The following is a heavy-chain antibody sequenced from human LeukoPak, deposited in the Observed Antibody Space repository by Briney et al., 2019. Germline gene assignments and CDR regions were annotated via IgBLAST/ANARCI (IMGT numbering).Heavy chain of an antibody. CDR3: ARDRCSSTSCFIDY. J-gene: IGHJ4*02. CDR1: RFTFSNYW. V-gene: IGHV3-7*04. D-gene: IGHD2-2*01. CDR2: IKQDGSEK. Sequence: PGGSLGLSCAVSRFTFSNYWMSWVRQAPGKGLEWVANIKQDGSEKYYVDSVEGRFTISRDNAKNSLYLQMNSLRAEDRAVYYCARDRCSSTSCFIDYWGQGTLVTVSS.